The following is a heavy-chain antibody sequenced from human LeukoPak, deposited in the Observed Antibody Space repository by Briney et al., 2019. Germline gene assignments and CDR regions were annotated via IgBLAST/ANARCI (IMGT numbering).Heavy chain of an antibody. Sequence: GGSLRLSCAASGFTFSSYWMSWVRQAPGKGLEWVSAISGSGGSTHYADSVKGRFTISRDNAKNSLYLQMNSLRAEDTAVYYCAIRGMVRGVIFFDYWGQGTLVTVSS. V-gene: IGHV3-21*01. CDR3: AIRGMVRGVIFFDY. CDR2: ISGSGGST. CDR1: GFTFSSYW. D-gene: IGHD3-10*01. J-gene: IGHJ4*02.